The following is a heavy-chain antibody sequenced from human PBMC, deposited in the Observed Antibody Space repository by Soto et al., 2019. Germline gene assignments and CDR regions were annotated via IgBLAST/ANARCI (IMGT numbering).Heavy chain of an antibody. J-gene: IGHJ4*01. Sequence: LEWIGEINHSGSTNYNPSLESRVTISVDTSKNQFSLKLSSVTAADTAVYSCAGGLKFTAVITRTDMETICLDYWS. D-gene: IGHD1-20*01. V-gene: IGHV4-34*01. CDR3: AGGLKFTAVITRTDMETICLDY. CDR2: INHSGST.